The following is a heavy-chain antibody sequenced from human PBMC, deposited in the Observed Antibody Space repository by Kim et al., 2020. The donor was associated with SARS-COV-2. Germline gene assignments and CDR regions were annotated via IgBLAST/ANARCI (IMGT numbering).Heavy chain of an antibody. D-gene: IGHD3-3*01. V-gene: IGHV4-59*01. CDR1: GGSISSYY. Sequence: SETLSLTCTVSGGSISSYYWSWIRQPPGKGLERIGYIYYSGSTNYNPSLKSRVTISVDTSKNQFSLKLSSVTAADTAVYYCARETYYDFWSGYSPRYFDYWGQGTLVTVSS. J-gene: IGHJ4*02. CDR2: IYYSGST. CDR3: ARETYYDFWSGYSPRYFDY.